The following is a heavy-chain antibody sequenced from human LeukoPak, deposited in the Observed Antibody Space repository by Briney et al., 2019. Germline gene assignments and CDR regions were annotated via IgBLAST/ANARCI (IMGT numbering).Heavy chain of an antibody. J-gene: IGHJ4*02. Sequence: GGSLRLSCAASGFTFSSYGMHWVRQAPGKGLEWVAVIWYDGSNKYYADSVKGRFTISRDNSKNTLYLQMNSLRAEDTAVYYCARGGYCSGGSCSGPFDYWGQGTLVTVSS. CDR1: GFTFSSYG. V-gene: IGHV3-33*01. CDR3: ARGGYCSGGSCSGPFDY. D-gene: IGHD2-15*01. CDR2: IWYDGSNK.